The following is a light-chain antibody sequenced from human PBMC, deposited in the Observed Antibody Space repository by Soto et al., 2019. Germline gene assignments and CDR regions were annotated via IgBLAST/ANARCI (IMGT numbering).Light chain of an antibody. V-gene: IGKV1-5*03. CDR3: QQYNSYPIT. CDR1: QSISDC. CDR2: TAS. J-gene: IGKJ5*01. Sequence: DIQMTQSPSTLSASVGDRVTITCRASQSISDCLAWYQQKPGKAPKLLIYTASGLESGVPSRFSGSGSGTEFTLTITSLQPDDFATYYCQQYNSYPITFGQGTQLEIK.